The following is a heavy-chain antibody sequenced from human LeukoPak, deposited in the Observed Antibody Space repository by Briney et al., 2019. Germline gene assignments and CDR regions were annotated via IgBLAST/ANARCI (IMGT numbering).Heavy chain of an antibody. CDR3: ARANWGYYFDY. Sequence: GGSLRLSCAASGSTFSSYWMHWVRQAPGKGLVWVSRINSDGSSTSYADSVKGRFTISRDNAKNTLYLQMYSLRAEDTAVYYCARANWGYYFDYWGQGTLVTVSS. CDR2: INSDGSST. CDR1: GSTFSSYW. J-gene: IGHJ4*02. D-gene: IGHD7-27*01. V-gene: IGHV3-74*01.